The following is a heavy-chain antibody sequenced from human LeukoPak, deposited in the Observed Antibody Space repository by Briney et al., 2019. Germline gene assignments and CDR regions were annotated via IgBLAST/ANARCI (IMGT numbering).Heavy chain of an antibody. Sequence: AASVKVSCKASGYTFTSYYMHWVRQAPGQGLEWMGLINPTGGSTGYAQKFQDRVTMTRSTSTSTAYMELSSLRSEDTAVYYCARDYGDHFRGRYYYYYYYMDVWGKGTTVTVSS. J-gene: IGHJ6*03. CDR1: GYTFTSYY. D-gene: IGHD2-21*02. CDR2: INPTGGST. CDR3: ARDYGDHFRGRYYYYYYYMDV. V-gene: IGHV1-46*01.